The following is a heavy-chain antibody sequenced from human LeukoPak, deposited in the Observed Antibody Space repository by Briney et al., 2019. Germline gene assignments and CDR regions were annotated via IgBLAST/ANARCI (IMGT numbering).Heavy chain of an antibody. J-gene: IGHJ3*02. Sequence: PGGSLRLSCAASGFNFSIYWMHWVRQAPGKGLVWVSRINSDGRSTSYADSVKGRFTISRDNAKNTLYLQMNSLRAGDTAVYYSARGLLEGRFLEWLYAFDIWGQGTMVTVSS. D-gene: IGHD3-3*01. CDR2: INSDGRST. CDR3: ARGLLEGRFLEWLYAFDI. CDR1: GFNFSIYW. V-gene: IGHV3-74*01.